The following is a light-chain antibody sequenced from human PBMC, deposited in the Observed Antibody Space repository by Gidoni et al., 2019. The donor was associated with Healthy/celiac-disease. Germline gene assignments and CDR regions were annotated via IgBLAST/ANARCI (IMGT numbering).Light chain of an antibody. CDR1: SSHIGSNT. CDR3: AAWDDSLNGWV. J-gene: IGLJ3*02. CDR2: SNN. Sequence: SVLTQPPSASGTPGQRVTISCSGSSSHIGSNTVNWYQQLPGTAPKLLIYSNNQRPSGVPDRVSGSKSGTSASLVISGLQSEDEADYYCAAWDDSLNGWVFGGGTKLTVL. V-gene: IGLV1-44*01.